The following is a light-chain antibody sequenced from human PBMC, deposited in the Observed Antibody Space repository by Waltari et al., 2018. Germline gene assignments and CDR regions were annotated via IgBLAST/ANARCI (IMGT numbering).Light chain of an antibody. V-gene: IGLV6-57*03. J-gene: IGLJ2*01. CDR2: EDN. Sequence: NFMLTQPHSVSESPGKTVTIPCTRSSGSLASNFVQWYQQRPGSAPTTVIYEDNQRPPGVPDRFSGSIDSSSNSASLTISGLKTEDEADYYCQSYDSNSVIFGGGTKLTVL. CDR1: SGSLASNF. CDR3: QSYDSNSVI.